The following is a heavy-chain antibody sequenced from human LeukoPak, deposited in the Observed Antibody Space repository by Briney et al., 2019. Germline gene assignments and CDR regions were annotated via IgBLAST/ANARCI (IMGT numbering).Heavy chain of an antibody. J-gene: IGHJ4*02. CDR1: GFTFDDYG. D-gene: IGHD1-1*01. CDR2: ISSSSSYI. V-gene: IGHV3-21*01. Sequence: GGSLRLSCAASGFTFDDYGMSWVRQAPGKGLEWVSSISSSSSYIYYADSVKGRFTISRDNAKNSLYLQMNSLRAEHTAVYYCATLKRTGTPYYFDYWGQGTLVTVSS. CDR3: ATLKRTGTPYYFDY.